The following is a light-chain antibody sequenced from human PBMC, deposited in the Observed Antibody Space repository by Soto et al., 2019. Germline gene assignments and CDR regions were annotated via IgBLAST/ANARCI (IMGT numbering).Light chain of an antibody. CDR3: VAWDDSMSGYV. CDR1: ISNIGRDY. Sequence: QSVLPHPPSVSRTPGQRFNISFSGSISNIGRDYLYWYQQFPVTAPKLLIYRGNQRPSGVPDRFSGSKSGTSASLAISGLRSDDESDYYCVAWDDSMSGYVFGTGTKVTVL. J-gene: IGLJ1*01. CDR2: RGN. V-gene: IGLV1-47*01.